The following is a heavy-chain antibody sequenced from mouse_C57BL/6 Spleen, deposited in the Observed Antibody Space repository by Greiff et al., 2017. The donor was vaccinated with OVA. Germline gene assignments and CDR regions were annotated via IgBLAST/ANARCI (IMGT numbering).Heavy chain of an antibody. J-gene: IGHJ3*01. CDR3: ARSSIYYDYGSGAY. CDR2: IYPRSGNT. CDR1: GYTFTSYG. V-gene: IGHV1-81*01. D-gene: IGHD2-4*01. Sequence: VQLQQSGAELARPGASVKLSCKASGYTFTSYGISWVKQRTGQGLEWIGEIYPRSGNTYYNEKFKGKATLTADKSSSTAYMELRSLTSEDAAVYFGARSSIYYDYGSGAYWGQGTLVTVSA.